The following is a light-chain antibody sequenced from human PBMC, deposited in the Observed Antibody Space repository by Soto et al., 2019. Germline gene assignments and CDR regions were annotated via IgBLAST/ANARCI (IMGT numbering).Light chain of an antibody. J-gene: IGLJ1*01. CDR3: AAWDDSLSGYV. Sequence: QSVLTQPPSASGTPGQRVTISCSGSSSNIGSNYVYWYQQLPGTAPKLLIYRNNQRPSGVPDRFSGSKSGTSAPLAISELRSEDEADYYCAAWDDSLSGYVFGTGTKVTVL. CDR1: SSNIGSNY. V-gene: IGLV1-47*01. CDR2: RNN.